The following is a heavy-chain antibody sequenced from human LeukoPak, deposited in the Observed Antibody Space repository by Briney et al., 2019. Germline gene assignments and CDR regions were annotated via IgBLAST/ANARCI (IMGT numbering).Heavy chain of an antibody. D-gene: IGHD5-24*01. V-gene: IGHV4-39*01. CDR1: GGSISSSSYY. CDR2: IYYSGST. Sequence: SETLSLTCTVSGGSISSSSYYWGWIRQPPGKGREWIGSIYYSGSTYYNPSLKSRVTISVDTSKNQFSLKLSSVTAADTAVYYCARRRRWLQCDFDYWGQGTLVTVSS. CDR3: ARRRRWLQCDFDY. J-gene: IGHJ4*02.